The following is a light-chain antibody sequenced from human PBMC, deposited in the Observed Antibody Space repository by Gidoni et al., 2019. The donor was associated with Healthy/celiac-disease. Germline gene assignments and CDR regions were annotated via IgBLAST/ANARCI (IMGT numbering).Light chain of an antibody. Sequence: EIVLTQSPATLSLSPGERATLSCRASQSVSSYFAWHQQKPGQAPRLLIYDASNRATGIPARFSGSGPGTDFTLTISSLEPEDFAVYYCQQRSNWPPSLTFGGGTKVEIK. CDR1: QSVSSY. CDR3: QQRSNWPPSLT. CDR2: DAS. V-gene: IGKV3-11*01. J-gene: IGKJ4*01.